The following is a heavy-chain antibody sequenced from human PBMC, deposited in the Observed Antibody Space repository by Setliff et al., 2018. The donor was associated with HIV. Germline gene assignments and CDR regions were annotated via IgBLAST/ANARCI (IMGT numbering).Heavy chain of an antibody. CDR2: IIPIFGTA. V-gene: IGHV1-69*13. Sequence: SVKVSCKASGGTFSSYAISWVRQAPGQGLEWMGGIIPIFGTANYAQKFQGRVTITADESTSTAYMELSSLRSEDTAVYYCARSDYYDSSGYSWFDPWDQGTLVTVSS. D-gene: IGHD3-22*01. CDR3: ARSDYYDSSGYSWFDP. J-gene: IGHJ5*02. CDR1: GGTFSSYA.